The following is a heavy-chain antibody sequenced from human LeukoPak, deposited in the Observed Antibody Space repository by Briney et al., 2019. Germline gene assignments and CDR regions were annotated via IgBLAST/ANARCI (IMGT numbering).Heavy chain of an antibody. CDR3: ATDIPNWFDP. Sequence: GGSLRLSCAASGFTFSTYWMNWVRQAPGKGLEWVANINQDGSAKYYEDSVKGRFTISRDNAKNSLYLQMNSLRAEDTAVYYCATDIPNWFDPWGQGTLVTVSS. D-gene: IGHD2-2*02. V-gene: IGHV3-7*01. CDR1: GFTFSTYW. CDR2: INQDGSAK. J-gene: IGHJ5*02.